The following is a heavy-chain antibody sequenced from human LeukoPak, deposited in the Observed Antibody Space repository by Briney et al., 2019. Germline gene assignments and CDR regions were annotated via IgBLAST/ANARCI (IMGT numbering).Heavy chain of an antibody. CDR1: GGSISSSSYY. V-gene: IGHV4-39*01. Sequence: PLETLSLTCTVSGGSISSSSYYWGWIRQPPGKGLEWIGSIYYSGSTYYNPSLKSRVTISVDTSKNQFSLKLSSVTAADTAVYYCARHGSSSLFGSSFDIWGQGTMVTVSS. CDR3: ARHGSSSLFGSSFDI. CDR2: IYYSGST. J-gene: IGHJ3*02. D-gene: IGHD6-13*01.